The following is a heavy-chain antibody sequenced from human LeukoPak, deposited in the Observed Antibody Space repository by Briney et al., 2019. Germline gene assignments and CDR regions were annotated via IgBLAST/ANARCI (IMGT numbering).Heavy chain of an antibody. CDR2: INPSGGST. D-gene: IGHD3-10*01. Sequence: GASVKVSCKASGYTFTSYYMHWVRQAPGQGLEWMGIINPSGGSTSYAQKFQGRVTMTRDTPTSTVYMELSSLRSEDTAVYYCARDLGSYYYGSGSYFFDYWGQGTLVTVSS. V-gene: IGHV1-46*03. J-gene: IGHJ4*02. CDR1: GYTFTSYY. CDR3: ARDLGSYYYGSGSYFFDY.